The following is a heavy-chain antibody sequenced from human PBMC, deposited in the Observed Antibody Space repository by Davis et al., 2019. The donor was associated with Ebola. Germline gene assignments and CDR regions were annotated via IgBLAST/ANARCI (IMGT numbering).Heavy chain of an antibody. J-gene: IGHJ4*02. CDR1: GFTFSSYE. Sequence: PGGSLRLSCAASGFTFSSYEMNWVRQAPGKGLEWVSYISSSGSTIYYADSVKGRFTISRDNAKNSLYLQMNSLRAEDTAVYYCAKDRYGDYVLNYFDYWGQGTLVTVSS. D-gene: IGHD4-17*01. CDR2: ISSSGSTI. CDR3: AKDRYGDYVLNYFDY. V-gene: IGHV3-48*03.